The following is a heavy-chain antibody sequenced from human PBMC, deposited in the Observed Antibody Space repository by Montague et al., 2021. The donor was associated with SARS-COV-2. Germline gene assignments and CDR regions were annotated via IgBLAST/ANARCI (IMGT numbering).Heavy chain of an antibody. D-gene: IGHD3-10*01. Sequence: SETLSLTCIVSGGFISDSYYWAWIRQAPGKRLEWLGSLYRSGSVYSNPSLKSRVSISVDKSKNHFSLRLTSATAAETAVYYCVRGAEEAHFAMDVWGQGTTVTVSS. CDR1: GGFISDSYY. CDR3: VRGAEEAHFAMDV. CDR2: LYRSGSV. J-gene: IGHJ6*02. V-gene: IGHV4-39*02.